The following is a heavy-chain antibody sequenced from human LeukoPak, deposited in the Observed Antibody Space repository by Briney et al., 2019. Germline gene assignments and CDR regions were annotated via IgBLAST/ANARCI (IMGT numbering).Heavy chain of an antibody. V-gene: IGHV3-23*01. J-gene: IGHJ4*02. CDR1: GFTFSIYA. Sequence: PGGSLRLFCGASGFTFSIYAMSWVRQAPRKGLEWVSAISGSGGTAYYADSVKGRFTISRDNSKNTLYLQMNSVRAEDTAVYYCAKKGYYDGSGYYMYYFDHWGQGTLVTVSS. CDR2: ISGSGGTA. CDR3: AKKGYYDGSGYYMYYFDH. D-gene: IGHD3-22*01.